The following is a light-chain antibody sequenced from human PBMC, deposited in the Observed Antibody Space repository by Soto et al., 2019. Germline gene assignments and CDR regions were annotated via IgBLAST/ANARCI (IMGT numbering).Light chain of an antibody. CDR3: SSYAGAVV. J-gene: IGLJ2*01. CDR2: EGS. V-gene: IGLV2-23*01. Sequence: QSVLTQPASVSGSPGQSITLSCTRTSSGVQTYNLVSWYQHHPGKAPKLMIYEGSQRSSGVSGRFSGSQSGNTASLTISGLQAEDEAVYYCSSYAGAVVFGGGTKLTVL. CDR1: SSGVQTYNL.